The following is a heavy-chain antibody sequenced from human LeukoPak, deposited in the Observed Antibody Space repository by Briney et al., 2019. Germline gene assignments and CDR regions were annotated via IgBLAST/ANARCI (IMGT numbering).Heavy chain of an antibody. CDR1: GGSISSYY. J-gene: IGHJ5*02. D-gene: IGHD4-17*01. V-gene: IGHV4-39*07. CDR2: IYYSGST. Sequence: PSETLSLTCTVSGGSISSYYWGWIRQPPGKGLEWIGSIYYSGSTYYNPSLKSRVTISVDTSKNQFSLKLSSVTAADTAVYYCARDLLHGDYADRFDPWGQGTLVTVSS. CDR3: ARDLLHGDYADRFDP.